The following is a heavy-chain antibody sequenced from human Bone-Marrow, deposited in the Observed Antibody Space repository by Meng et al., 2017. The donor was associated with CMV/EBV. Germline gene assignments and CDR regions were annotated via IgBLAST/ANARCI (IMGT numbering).Heavy chain of an antibody. CDR3: ARADRSFDFWGGYPRFDP. J-gene: IGHJ6*02. CDR2: MNPNSGNT. D-gene: IGHD3-3*01. Sequence: ASVKVSCKASGGTFSSYTISWVRQATGQGLEWMGWMNPNSGNTGYAQKFQGRVTMTRNTSKSTAYMELSSLRSEDTAVYYCARADRSFDFWGGYPRFDPWGQGTTVTVSS. CDR1: GGTFSSYT. V-gene: IGHV1-8*02.